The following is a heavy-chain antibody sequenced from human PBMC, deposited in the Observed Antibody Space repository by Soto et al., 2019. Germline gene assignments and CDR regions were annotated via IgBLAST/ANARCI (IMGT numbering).Heavy chain of an antibody. D-gene: IGHD3-10*01. V-gene: IGHV3-48*04. Sequence: GGSLRLSCAASGFTFSSYSMNWVRQAPGKGLEWVSYISSSSSTIYYADSVKGRFTISRDNAKNSLYLQMNSLRAEDPAVYYCSRYRREAGSGSYYMGGAFDFWGQGTLVTVSS. CDR3: SRYRREAGSGSYYMGGAFDF. J-gene: IGHJ4*02. CDR2: ISSSSSTI. CDR1: GFTFSSYS.